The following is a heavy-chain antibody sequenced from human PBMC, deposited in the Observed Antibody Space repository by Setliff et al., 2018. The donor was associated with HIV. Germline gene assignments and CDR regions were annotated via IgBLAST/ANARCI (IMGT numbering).Heavy chain of an antibody. Sequence: SVKVPCKASGGTFSSYAISWVRQAPGKGLEWMGGIIPIFGTANYAQKFQGRVTITTDESTSTSYMELSSLRSEDTAVYYCATAPYSSSWYGRAFDIWGQGTMVTVSS. D-gene: IGHD6-13*01. CDR2: IIPIFGTA. J-gene: IGHJ3*02. V-gene: IGHV1-69*05. CDR3: ATAPYSSSWYGRAFDI. CDR1: GGTFSSYA.